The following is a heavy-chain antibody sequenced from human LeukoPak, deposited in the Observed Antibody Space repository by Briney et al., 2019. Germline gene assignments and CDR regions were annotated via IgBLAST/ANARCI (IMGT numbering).Heavy chain of an antibody. CDR1: GFTFSNYW. V-gene: IGHV3-7*01. CDR3: ARDDGHV. Sequence: GGSLRLSCAASGFTFSNYWMKGVRQAPGKGPEGGAGINNDGSGKYFVDSVKDRFPISRDNAKNSLYLQINSLKVEDPAIYYCARDDGHVWRIGTTVTVSS. J-gene: IGHJ6*03. CDR2: INNDGSGK.